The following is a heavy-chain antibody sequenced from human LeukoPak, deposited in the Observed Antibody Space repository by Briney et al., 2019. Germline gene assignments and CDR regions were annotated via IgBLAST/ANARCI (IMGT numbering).Heavy chain of an antibody. J-gene: IGHJ6*02. D-gene: IGHD2-2*01. CDR1: GGSFSGYY. CDR2: INHSGST. V-gene: IGHV4-34*01. CDR3: ARYCSSTSCGVGYYGMDV. Sequence: SETLSLTCAVYGGSFSGYYWSWIRQPPGKGLEWIGEINHSGSTNYNPSLKSRVTISVDTSKNQFPLKLSSVTAADTAVYYCARYCSSTSCGVGYYGMDVWGQGTTVTVSS.